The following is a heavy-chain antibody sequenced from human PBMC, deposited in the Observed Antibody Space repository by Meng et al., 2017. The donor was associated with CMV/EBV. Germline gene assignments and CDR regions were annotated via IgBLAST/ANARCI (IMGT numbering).Heavy chain of an antibody. Sequence: GGSLRLSCAASGFTFSSYSMNWVRQAPGKGLEWVSSISSSSSYIYYADSVKGRFTISRDNAKNSLYLQRNILRAEDTAVYYCARAEDIVVVPAARHLYYYYYGMDVWGQGTTVTVSS. V-gene: IGHV3-21*01. CDR2: ISSSSSYI. D-gene: IGHD2-2*01. J-gene: IGHJ6*02. CDR1: GFTFSSYS. CDR3: ARAEDIVVVPAARHLYYYYYGMDV.